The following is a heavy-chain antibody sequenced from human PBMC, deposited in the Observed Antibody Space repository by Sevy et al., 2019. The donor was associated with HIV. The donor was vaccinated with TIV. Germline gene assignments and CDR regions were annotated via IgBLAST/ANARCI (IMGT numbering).Heavy chain of an antibody. CDR3: TRGKAAQSIFDY. V-gene: IGHV3-49*04. D-gene: IGHD3-16*01. Sequence: GGSLRLSCTASGFTFGDYCMSWVRQAPGKGLEWVAFLKSDVYGGTVDDAASVRGRFVISRDDSKTIAYLQMNDLKTEDTVVYYCTRGKAAQSIFDYWGQGALVTVSS. CDR1: GFTFGDYC. J-gene: IGHJ4*02. CDR2: LKSDVYGGTV.